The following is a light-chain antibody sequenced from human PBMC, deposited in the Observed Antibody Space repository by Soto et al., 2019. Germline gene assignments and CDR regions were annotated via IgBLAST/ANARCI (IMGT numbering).Light chain of an antibody. V-gene: IGKV3-15*01. CDR1: QSVTTN. CDR2: GAS. CDR3: QQYNNWPPWT. J-gene: IGKJ1*01. Sequence: EVVMTQSPATLSVSPGERATLSCRASQSVTTNMAWYQQKPGQAPRLLIYGASTRATGIPARFSGSGSGTDFTLTISSLQSEDFAVYYCQQYNNWPPWTFGQGNKGDIK.